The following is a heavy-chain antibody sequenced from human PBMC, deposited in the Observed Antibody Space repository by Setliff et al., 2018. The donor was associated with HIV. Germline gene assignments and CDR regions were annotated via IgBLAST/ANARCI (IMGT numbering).Heavy chain of an antibody. CDR1: GYSFTSYW. V-gene: IGHV5-51*01. CDR2: IYPGDSNT. CDR3: ARHFSVTGDAFDI. J-gene: IGHJ3*02. D-gene: IGHD6-19*01. Sequence: LGESLKISCQGSGYSFTSYWIGWVRQMPGKGLEWMGIIYPGDSNTRYSPSFQGQVTISADKSISTAFLQWNSLKASDTAMYYCARHFSVTGDAFDIWGQGTKVTVSS.